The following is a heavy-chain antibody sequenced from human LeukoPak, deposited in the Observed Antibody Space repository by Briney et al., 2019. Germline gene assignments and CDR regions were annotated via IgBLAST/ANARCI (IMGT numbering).Heavy chain of an antibody. J-gene: IGHJ4*02. CDR3: ARVRFCNSAGCYSFFDF. D-gene: IGHD2-2*01. CDR2: VSGDGSKT. V-gene: IGHV3-74*01. Sequence: PGGSLRLSCAASGFTFSDYYMHWVRQTPGKGLVGVSRVSGDGSKTDYADSVKGRFTISRDNARNTLYLQMNSLRDEDTAVYYCARVRFCNSAGCYSFFDFWGLGTLVTVSS. CDR1: GFTFSDYY.